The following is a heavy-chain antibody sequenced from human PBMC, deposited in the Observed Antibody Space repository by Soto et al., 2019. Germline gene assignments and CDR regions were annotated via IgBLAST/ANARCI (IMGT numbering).Heavy chain of an antibody. CDR2: IKSKTDGGTT. Sequence: EVQLVESGGGLVKPGGSLRLSCAASGFTFSNAWMSWVRQAPGKGLEWVGRIKSKTDGGTTDYAAPVKGRFTISRDDSKNTLYLQMHSLKTEDTAVYYCTTDQHILRYFDWLLGGYWGQGTLVTVSS. D-gene: IGHD3-9*01. CDR1: GFTFSNAW. V-gene: IGHV3-15*01. CDR3: TTDQHILRYFDWLLGGY. J-gene: IGHJ4*02.